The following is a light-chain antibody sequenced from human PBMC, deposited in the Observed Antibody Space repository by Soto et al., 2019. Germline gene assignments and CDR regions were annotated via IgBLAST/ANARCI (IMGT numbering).Light chain of an antibody. CDR1: SSDVGGYNY. Sequence: QSALTQPRSVSGSPGQSVTISCTGTSSDVGGYNYVSWYQQHPGKAPKLMIYDVSKRPSGVPDRFSGSKSGNTASLTISGLQAEDEVDYYCCSYAGSYTFAVFGTGTKLTVL. J-gene: IGLJ1*01. V-gene: IGLV2-11*01. CDR3: CSYAGSYTFAV. CDR2: DVS.